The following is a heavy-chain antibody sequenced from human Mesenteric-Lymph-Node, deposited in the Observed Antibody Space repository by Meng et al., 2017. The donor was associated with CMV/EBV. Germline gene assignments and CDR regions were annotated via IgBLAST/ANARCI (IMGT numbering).Heavy chain of an antibody. CDR1: GGSFSGYY. J-gene: IGHJ4*02. V-gene: IGHV4-34*01. D-gene: IGHD3-22*01. CDR3: ARATGGLGGYNDY. CDR2: INHSGST. Sequence: SETLSLTCAVYGGSFSGYYWSWIRQPPGKGLEWIGEINHSGSTNYNPSLKSRVTISVDTSKNQFSLKLSSVTAADTAVYYCARATGGLGGYNDYWGQGTLVTVSS.